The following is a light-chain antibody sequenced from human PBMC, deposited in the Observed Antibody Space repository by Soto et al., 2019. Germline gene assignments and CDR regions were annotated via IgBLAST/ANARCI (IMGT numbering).Light chain of an antibody. V-gene: IGLV3-1*01. CDR2: QDT. Sequence: SYELTQPPSVSVSPGQTASITCSGDKLGDKYACWYQQKPGQSPVLVIFQDTQRPSGIPERFSGSNSGNTATLTISGTQAMDEADCYCQTWDSSTAVVFGGGTKLTVL. CDR1: KLGDKY. CDR3: QTWDSSTAVV. J-gene: IGLJ2*01.